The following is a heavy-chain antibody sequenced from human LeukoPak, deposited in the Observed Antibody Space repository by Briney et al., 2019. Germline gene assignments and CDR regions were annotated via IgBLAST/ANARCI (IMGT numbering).Heavy chain of an antibody. CDR3: TRHMHGTTYDS. CDR2: ISYSGST. J-gene: IGHJ4*02. CDR1: RFIFSSYA. D-gene: IGHD1-7*01. Sequence: PGGSLRLSRAASRFIFSSYAMSWIRQPPGKGLEWIGYISYSGSTNYSPSLKSRVTISVDTSKNQISLKLSSVTAADTAVYYCTRHMHGTTYDSWGQGTLVTVSS. V-gene: IGHV4-59*08.